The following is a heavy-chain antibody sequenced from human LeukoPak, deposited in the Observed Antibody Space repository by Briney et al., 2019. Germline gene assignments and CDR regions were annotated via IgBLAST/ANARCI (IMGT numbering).Heavy chain of an antibody. CDR1: GFTFSSYA. J-gene: IGHJ4*02. V-gene: IGHV3-30-3*01. CDR3: ARCSGRVGYDFWSGYSPFDY. CDR2: ISYDGSNK. D-gene: IGHD3-3*01. Sequence: GGSLRLSCAASGFTFSSYAMHWVRQAPGKGLEWVAVISYDGSNKYYADSVKGRFTISRDNSKNTLYLQMNSLRAEDTAVYYCARCSGRVGYDFWSGYSPFDYWGQGTLVTVSS.